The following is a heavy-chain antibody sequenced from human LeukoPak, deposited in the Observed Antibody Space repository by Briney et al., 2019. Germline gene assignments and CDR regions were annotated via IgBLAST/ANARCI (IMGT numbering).Heavy chain of an antibody. CDR1: GGSFSGYY. Sequence: KPSETPSLTCAVYGGSFSGYYWSWIRQPPGKGLEWIGEINHSGSTNYNPSLKSRVTISVDTSKNQFSLKLSSVTAADTAVYYCARGKRGKGLKTYYYDSSGYWPIDYWGQGTLVTVSS. V-gene: IGHV4-34*01. CDR3: ARGKRGKGLKTYYYDSSGYWPIDY. CDR2: INHSGST. D-gene: IGHD3-22*01. J-gene: IGHJ4*02.